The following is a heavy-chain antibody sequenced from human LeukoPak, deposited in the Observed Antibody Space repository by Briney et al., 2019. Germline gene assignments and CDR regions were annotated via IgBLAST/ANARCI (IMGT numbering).Heavy chain of an antibody. Sequence: GGSLRLSCAASGFTFSSYNMNWVRQAPGKGLEWVSSISRSSDCIYYADSVKGRFTVSRDNAKNSLFLQMNSLRAEDTAVYYCATLYCSGGSCSYYDYWGQGTLVTVSS. CDR1: GFTFSSYN. D-gene: IGHD2-15*01. V-gene: IGHV3-21*01. CDR2: ISRSSDCI. J-gene: IGHJ4*02. CDR3: ATLYCSGGSCSYYDY.